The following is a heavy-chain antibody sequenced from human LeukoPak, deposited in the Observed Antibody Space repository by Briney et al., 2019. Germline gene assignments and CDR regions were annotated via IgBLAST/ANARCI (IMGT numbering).Heavy chain of an antibody. Sequence: SETLSLTCTVSGGSISSYYWSWIRQPPGKGLEWIGYIYYSGSTNYNPSLKSRVTISVDTSKNQFSLKLSSVTAADTAVYYCARLGGATHRLDYWGQGTLVTVSS. D-gene: IGHD1-26*01. CDR1: GGSISSYY. CDR2: IYYSGST. J-gene: IGHJ4*02. V-gene: IGHV4-59*08. CDR3: ARLGGATHRLDY.